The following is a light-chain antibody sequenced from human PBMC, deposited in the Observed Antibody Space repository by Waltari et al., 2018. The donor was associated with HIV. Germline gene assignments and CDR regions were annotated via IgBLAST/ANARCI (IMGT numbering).Light chain of an antibody. Sequence: EIVLTQSQGTLSLSPGDRAALSCRASQSVSNKFLAWYQHKRGQAPRLLVYGASSRARGIPDRFSGSGSGTDFTLTISRLEPEDFAMYFCQQYGSSTYSFGQGTKLEIK. CDR1: QSVSNKF. V-gene: IGKV3-20*01. J-gene: IGKJ2*03. CDR2: GAS. CDR3: QQYGSSTYS.